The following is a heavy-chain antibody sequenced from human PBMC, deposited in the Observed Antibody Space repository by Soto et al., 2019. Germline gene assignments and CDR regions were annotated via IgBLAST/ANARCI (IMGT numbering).Heavy chain of an antibody. D-gene: IGHD4-4*01. J-gene: IGHJ6*03. CDR1: GYSFTSYW. V-gene: IGHV5-51*01. Sequence: GESLKISCKGSGYSFTSYWIGWVRQMPGKGLEWMGIIYPGDSDTRYSPSFQGQVTISADKSISTAYLQWSSLKASDTAMYYCARIGSNYAYYYYMDVWGRGTTVTVSS. CDR3: ARIGSNYAYYYYMDV. CDR2: IYPGDSDT.